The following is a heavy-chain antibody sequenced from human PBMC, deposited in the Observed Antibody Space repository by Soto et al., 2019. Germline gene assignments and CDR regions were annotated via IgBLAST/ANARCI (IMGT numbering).Heavy chain of an antibody. CDR2: ISYDGSNK. D-gene: IGHD3-22*01. J-gene: IGHJ6*02. Sequence: PGGSLRLSCAASGFTFSSYGMHWVRQAPGKGLEWVAVISYDGSNKYYADSVKGRFTISRDNSKNTLYLQMNSLRAEDTAVYYCAKDEVDYYDSSGYYPLSYYYYGIDVWGQGTTVTVSS. V-gene: IGHV3-30*18. CDR1: GFTFSSYG. CDR3: AKDEVDYYDSSGYYPLSYYYYGIDV.